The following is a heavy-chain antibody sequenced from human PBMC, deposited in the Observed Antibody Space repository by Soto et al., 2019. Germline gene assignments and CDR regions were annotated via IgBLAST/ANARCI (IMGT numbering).Heavy chain of an antibody. V-gene: IGHV3-33*01. CDR1: GFTFSKYN. D-gene: IGHD2-21*01. Sequence: PGGSLRLSCVAPGFTFSKYNMHWVRQAPGKGLEWVAIIWFDGSKQYYADPVQGRFTISRDNSRNTLYLQMNGLRAEDTAVYHCARDLYSTYPSDAFNVWGQGTSVTVSS. CDR3: ARDLYSTYPSDAFNV. CDR2: IWFDGSKQ. J-gene: IGHJ3*01.